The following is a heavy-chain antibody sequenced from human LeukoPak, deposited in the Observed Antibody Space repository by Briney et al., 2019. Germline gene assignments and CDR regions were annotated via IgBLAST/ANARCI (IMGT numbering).Heavy chain of an antibody. J-gene: IGHJ4*02. CDR3: ARHRSGLLQFDY. CDR2: IYYSGST. CDR1: GGSISSSSYY. Sequence: SETLSLTCTVSGGSISSSSYYWGWIRQPPGKGLEWIGSIYYSGSTYYNPSLKSRVTISVDTSKNQFSLKLSSVTAADTAVYYCARHRSGLLQFDYWGQGTLVTVSS. V-gene: IGHV4-39*01. D-gene: IGHD3-22*01.